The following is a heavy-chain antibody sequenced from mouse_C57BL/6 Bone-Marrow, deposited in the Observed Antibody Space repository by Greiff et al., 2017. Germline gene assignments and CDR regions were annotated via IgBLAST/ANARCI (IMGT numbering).Heavy chain of an antibody. J-gene: IGHJ4*01. D-gene: IGHD2-4*01. Sequence: ESGPALVKPSQTVSLTCTVTGYSITNGNHWWNWIRPVSGSKLEWIGYISSSGSTDSNPSLNSLISITRDTSNNQLFLQLTFVTTEDIATYFCAMGMFYYDYYGGDYAMDYWGQGTSRTVSS. V-gene: IGHV3-4*01. CDR3: AMGMFYYDYYGGDYAMDY. CDR1: GYSITNGNHW. CDR2: ISSSGST.